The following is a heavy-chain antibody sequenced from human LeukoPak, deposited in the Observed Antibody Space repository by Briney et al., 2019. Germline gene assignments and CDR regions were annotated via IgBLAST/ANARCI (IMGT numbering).Heavy chain of an antibody. CDR1: GFTFSSYW. CDR2: IKQDGSEK. D-gene: IGHD4-17*01. Sequence: PGGSLRLSCAASGFTFSSYWMSWVRQAPGKGLEWVASIKQDGSEKYYVDSVKGRFTISRDNAKNSLYLLMNSLRAEDTAVYYCARRNGDYSDAFDIWGQGTMVTVSS. CDR3: ARRNGDYSDAFDI. J-gene: IGHJ3*02. V-gene: IGHV3-7*01.